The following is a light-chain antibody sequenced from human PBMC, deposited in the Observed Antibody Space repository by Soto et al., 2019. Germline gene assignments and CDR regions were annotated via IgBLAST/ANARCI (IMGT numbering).Light chain of an antibody. V-gene: IGLV1-40*01. CDR3: QSYDSSLRLAV. J-gene: IGLJ3*02. Sequence: QPVLTQPPSVSGAPGQRVTISCTGSSSNIGAGYDVHWYLHLPGTAPKLLIYGNNNRPSGVPDRFSGSKSGSSASLAITGLQAEDEADYYCQSYDSSLRLAVFGGGTKVTVL. CDR2: GNN. CDR1: SSNIGAGYD.